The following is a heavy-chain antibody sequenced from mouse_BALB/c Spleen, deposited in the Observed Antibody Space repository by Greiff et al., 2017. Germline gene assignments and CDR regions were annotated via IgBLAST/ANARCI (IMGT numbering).Heavy chain of an antibody. CDR1: GYAFTSYN. V-gene: IGHV1S135*01. CDR2: IDPYNGGT. D-gene: IGHD1-1*01. J-gene: IGHJ1*01. CDR3: ARQIYYYGSRGWYFDV. Sequence: EVQLQQSGPELVKPGASVKVSCKASGYAFTSYNMYWVKQSHGKSLEWIGYIDPYNGGTSYNQKFKGKATLTVDKSSSTAYMHLNSLTSEDSAVYYCARQIYYYGSRGWYFDVWGAGTTVTVSS.